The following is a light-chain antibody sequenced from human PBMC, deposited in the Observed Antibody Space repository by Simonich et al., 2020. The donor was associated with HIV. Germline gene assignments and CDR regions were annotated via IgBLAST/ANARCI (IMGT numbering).Light chain of an antibody. CDR1: QRVLHSNGNNY. CDR3: MQSLQTIT. Sequence: DIVMTQSPLSLPVTPGEPASISCRFSQRVLHSNGNNYLDWYLQKPGQSPQLLIYLGSNRASGVPYRFSGSGSGTDFTLKISRVEAEDVGVYYCMQSLQTITFGQGTRLEIK. V-gene: IGKV2-28*01. CDR2: LGS. J-gene: IGKJ5*01.